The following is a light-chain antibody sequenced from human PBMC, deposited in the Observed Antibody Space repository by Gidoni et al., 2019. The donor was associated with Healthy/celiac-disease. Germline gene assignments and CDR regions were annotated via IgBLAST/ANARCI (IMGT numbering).Light chain of an antibody. CDR3: LQNYNYPWT. J-gene: IGKJ1*01. V-gene: IGKV1-6*01. CDR2: AAS. Sequence: AIQMTQSPSSLSASVGDRVTIPRRASQGSRNDLGWYQQKPGKAPKLLIYAASSLQRGVPSRFSGSGSGTDFTLTISSLQPEDFATYYCLQNYNYPWTFGQGTKVEIK. CDR1: QGSRND.